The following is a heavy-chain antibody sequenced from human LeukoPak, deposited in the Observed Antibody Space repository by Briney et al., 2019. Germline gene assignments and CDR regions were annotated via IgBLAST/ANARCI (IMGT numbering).Heavy chain of an antibody. CDR1: GGSFSGYY. CDR2: INHSGST. V-gene: IGHV4-34*01. D-gene: IGHD6-13*01. CDR3: ARGRRSYSSRWLDY. Sequence: SETLSLTCAVYGGSFSGYYWSWIRQPPGKGLEWIGEINHSGSTNYNPSLKSRVTISVDTSKNQFSLKLSSVTAADTAVYYCARGRRSYSSRWLDYWGQGTLVTVSS. J-gene: IGHJ4*02.